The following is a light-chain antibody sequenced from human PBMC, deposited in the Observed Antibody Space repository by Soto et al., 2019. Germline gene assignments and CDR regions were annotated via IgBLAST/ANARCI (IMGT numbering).Light chain of an antibody. CDR2: DAS. V-gene: IGKV1-5*01. CDR1: QSISSS. J-gene: IGKJ1*01. Sequence: IPMTHSPSTPSASVRDRGTIPCPASQSISSSLAWYQQKPGKAPKLLIYDASSLESGVPSRFSSSGSGTEFALTIRSLQPDDFATYYCQQYNSYSQTFGQGTKVDI. CDR3: QQYNSYSQT.